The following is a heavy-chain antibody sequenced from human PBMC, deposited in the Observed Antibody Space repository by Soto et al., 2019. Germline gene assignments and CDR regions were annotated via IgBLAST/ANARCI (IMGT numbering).Heavy chain of an antibody. Sequence: QVQLVQSGAEVKKPGASVKVSCKASGYTFTGHYMHWVRQAPGQGLEWMGWINPNSGGTNYAQKFQGWVTMTRDTSISTAYMELSRLRSDDTAVYYCARATKEESSGWYGYSYWGQGTLVTVSS. CDR2: INPNSGGT. D-gene: IGHD6-19*01. CDR1: GYTFTGHY. V-gene: IGHV1-2*04. J-gene: IGHJ4*02. CDR3: ARATKEESSGWYGYSY.